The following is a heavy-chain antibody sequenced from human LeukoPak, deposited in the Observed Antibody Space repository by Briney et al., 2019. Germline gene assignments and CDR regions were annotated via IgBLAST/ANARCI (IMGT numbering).Heavy chain of an antibody. D-gene: IGHD3-9*01. CDR3: ARDLDILTGYYEPNNWFDP. J-gene: IGHJ5*02. Sequence: GASVKVSCKASGYTFTSYGISWVRQAPGQGLEWMGWISAYNGNTNYAQKFQDRVTMTRDTSTSTVYMELSSLRSEDTAVYYCARDLDILTGYYEPNNWFDPWGQGTLVTVSS. V-gene: IGHV1-18*01. CDR2: ISAYNGNT. CDR1: GYTFTSYG.